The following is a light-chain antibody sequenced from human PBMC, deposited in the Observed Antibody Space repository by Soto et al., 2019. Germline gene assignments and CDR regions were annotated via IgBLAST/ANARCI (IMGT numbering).Light chain of an antibody. Sequence: DIQMTQSPSSLSASVGDRVTITCRASQSIRSYLNWFQQKPGKAPELLIYAASSLQGGVPSRFSCSGSGTDFTLTISSLQPEDFATYYCQQSYSTPFTFGPGTKVDIK. CDR2: AAS. V-gene: IGKV1-39*01. CDR1: QSIRSY. CDR3: QQSYSTPFT. J-gene: IGKJ3*01.